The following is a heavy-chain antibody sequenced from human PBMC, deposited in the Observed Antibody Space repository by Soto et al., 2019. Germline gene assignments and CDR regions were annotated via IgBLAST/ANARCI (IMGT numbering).Heavy chain of an antibody. D-gene: IGHD3-10*01. CDR1: GFTFNTYA. Sequence: EVRLLESGGGLVQPGGSLRLSCAASGFTFNTYAMSWVRQAPGKGLEWVSVIGGGGGSTHYADSVKGRFTISRDNSKNTLYLQMNSLRVDDTAIYYCARDSITRLSYDIPGMDVWGQGTTVTVSS. V-gene: IGHV3-23*01. CDR2: IGGGGGST. CDR3: ARDSITRLSYDIPGMDV. J-gene: IGHJ6*02.